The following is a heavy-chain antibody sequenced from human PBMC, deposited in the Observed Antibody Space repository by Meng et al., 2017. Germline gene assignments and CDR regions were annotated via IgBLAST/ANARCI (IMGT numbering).Heavy chain of an antibody. CDR1: GYTFTSYA. D-gene: IGHD3-22*01. CDR2: INTNTGNP. CDR3: ARDSYYYDSSGSTSHDY. V-gene: IGHV7-4-1*02. Sequence: QVKLVQSGSELKKPGASVKVSCKASGYTFTSYAMNWVRQDHGQGLEWMGWINTNTGNPTYAQGFTGRFVFSLDTSVSTAYLQISSLKAEDTAVYYCARDSYYYDSSGSTSHDYWGQGTLVTVSS. J-gene: IGHJ4*02.